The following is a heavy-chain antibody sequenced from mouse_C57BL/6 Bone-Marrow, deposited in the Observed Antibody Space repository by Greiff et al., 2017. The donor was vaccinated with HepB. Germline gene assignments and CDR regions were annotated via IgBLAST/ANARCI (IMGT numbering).Heavy chain of an antibody. D-gene: IGHD2-1*01. Sequence: DVKLVESGAELVRPGASVKLSCTASGFNIKDYYMHWVKQRPEQGLEWIGRIDPEDGDTEYAPKFQGKATMTADTSSNTAYLQLSSLTSEDTAVYYCTRFDLLWKGGFAYWGQGTLVTVSA. V-gene: IGHV14-1*01. J-gene: IGHJ3*01. CDR1: GFNIKDYY. CDR2: IDPEDGDT. CDR3: TRFDLLWKGGFAY.